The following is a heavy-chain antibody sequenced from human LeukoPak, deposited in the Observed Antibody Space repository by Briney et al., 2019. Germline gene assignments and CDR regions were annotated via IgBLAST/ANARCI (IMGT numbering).Heavy chain of an antibody. D-gene: IGHD6-19*01. CDR2: INPNSGGT. V-gene: IGHV1-2*04. Sequence: ASVKVSCKASGYTFTGYYMHWVRQAPGQGLEWMGWINPNSGGTSYAQKFQGWVTMTRDTSISTAYMELSRLRSDDTAVYYCARDGGSGWDYFDYWGQGTLVTVSS. CDR3: ARDGGSGWDYFDY. J-gene: IGHJ4*02. CDR1: GYTFTGYY.